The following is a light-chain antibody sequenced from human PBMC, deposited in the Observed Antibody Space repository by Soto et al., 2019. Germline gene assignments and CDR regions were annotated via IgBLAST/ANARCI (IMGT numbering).Light chain of an antibody. V-gene: IGKV3-20*01. CDR2: GAS. CDR1: QSVRSSY. Sequence: EIVLTQSPGTLSLSPGERATLSCRASQSVRSSYLAWYQQKPGQAPRLLIYGASSRATGIPDRFSGSGSGTDFTLTINRLEPEDLAVYYCQQYGDSPTFGGGTKAEIK. CDR3: QQYGDSPT. J-gene: IGKJ4*01.